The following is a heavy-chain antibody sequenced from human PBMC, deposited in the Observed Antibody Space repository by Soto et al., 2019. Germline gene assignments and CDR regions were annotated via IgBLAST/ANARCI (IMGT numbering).Heavy chain of an antibody. CDR3: ARVSTFDTAMVLNFDY. CDR2: ISAYNGNT. V-gene: IGHV1-18*04. Sequence: QVQLVQSGAEVKKPGASVKVSCKASGYTFTSYGISWVRQAPGQGLEWMGWISAYNGNTNYAQKLQGRVTMTTDTTTSTAYMELRSLRSDDTAVYYCARVSTFDTAMVLNFDYWGQGTLVTVSS. D-gene: IGHD5-18*01. CDR1: GYTFTSYG. J-gene: IGHJ4*02.